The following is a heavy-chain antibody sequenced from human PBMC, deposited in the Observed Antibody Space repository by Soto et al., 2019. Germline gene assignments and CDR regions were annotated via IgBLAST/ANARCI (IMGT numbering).Heavy chain of an antibody. CDR1: GYTFTSYA. Sequence: GSSVKVSCKASGYTFTSYAMHWVRQAPGQRLERIEWINAGNGNTKYSQKLKGRVTITRDTSASTAFMELSSLRSEDTALYYCARVTAVAGSWFDPWGQGTLVTVSS. J-gene: IGHJ5*02. CDR3: ARVTAVAGSWFDP. CDR2: INAGNGNT. D-gene: IGHD6-19*01. V-gene: IGHV1-3*01.